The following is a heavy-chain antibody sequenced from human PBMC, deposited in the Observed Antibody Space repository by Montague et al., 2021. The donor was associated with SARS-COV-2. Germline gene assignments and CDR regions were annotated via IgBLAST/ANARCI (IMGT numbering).Heavy chain of an antibody. Sequence: PALVKPTQTLTLTCTFSGFSITTSTMGVGWIRQPPGKALEWLALXXWGDEKRFSLSLKSRLTITKDTFKDQVVLRMTNMDPVDTATYYCVHYASGSYYFHYWGQGTLVTVSS. CDR1: GFSITTSTMG. D-gene: IGHD3-10*01. CDR3: VHYASGSYYFHY. J-gene: IGHJ4*02. V-gene: IGHV2-5*02. CDR2: XXWGDEK.